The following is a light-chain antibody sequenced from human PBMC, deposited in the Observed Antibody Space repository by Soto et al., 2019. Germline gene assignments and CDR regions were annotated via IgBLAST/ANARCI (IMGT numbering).Light chain of an antibody. V-gene: IGLV1-47*02. CDR3: AAWDDSLSGVV. CDR1: SSNIGGNY. J-gene: IGLJ2*01. CDR2: SNN. Sequence: QSVLTQPPSASGTPGQRVTIYCSGSSSNIGGNYVYWYQQLPGTAPKLLMYSNNQRPSGVPDRFSGSKSGTSASLAISGLRSEDEADYHCAAWDDSLSGVVFGGGTKLTVL.